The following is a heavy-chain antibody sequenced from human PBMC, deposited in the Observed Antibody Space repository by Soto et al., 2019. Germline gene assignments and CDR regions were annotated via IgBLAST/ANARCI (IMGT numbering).Heavy chain of an antibody. D-gene: IGHD1-26*01. J-gene: IGHJ6*04. V-gene: IGHV1-24*01. CDR1: GYTLTELS. Sequence: GASVKVSCKVSGYTLTELSMHWVRQAPGKGLEWMGGFDPEDGETIYAQKFQGRVTMTEDTSTDTAYMELSSLRSEDMAVYYCATDLREDYYYYGMDVWGKGTTVTASS. CDR3: ATDLREDYYYYGMDV. CDR2: FDPEDGET.